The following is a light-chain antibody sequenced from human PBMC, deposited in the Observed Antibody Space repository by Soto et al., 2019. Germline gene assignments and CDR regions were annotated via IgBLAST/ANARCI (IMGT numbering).Light chain of an antibody. CDR3: QQYTNWPPFMYT. Sequence: EIVMTQSPGTLSGSPGETVTLSCSASHNIYTNLAWYQQRRGQAPRLLIYGASTSASAIPARFSASGSGTEFTLTISSLESEDFAVYYCQQYTNWPPFMYTFGPGTRLEI. V-gene: IGKV3-15*01. J-gene: IGKJ2*01. CDR2: GAS. CDR1: HNIYTN.